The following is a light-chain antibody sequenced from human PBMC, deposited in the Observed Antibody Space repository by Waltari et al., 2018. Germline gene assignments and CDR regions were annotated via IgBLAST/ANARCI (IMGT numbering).Light chain of an antibody. Sequence: ELVLTQSPGTLSLSPVERATPSCRASQSVSSSYLAWYQQKPCQAPRILIYGASSRATGIPDRFSGSESGTDFTLTISRLEPEDFAVYYCQQYGSSPRTFGQGTKVEIK. CDR2: GAS. CDR3: QQYGSSPRT. V-gene: IGKV3-20*01. CDR1: QSVSSSY. J-gene: IGKJ1*01.